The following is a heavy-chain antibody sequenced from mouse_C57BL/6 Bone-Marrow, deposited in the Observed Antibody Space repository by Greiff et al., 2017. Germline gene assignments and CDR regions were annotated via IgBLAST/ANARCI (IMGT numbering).Heavy chain of an antibody. Sequence: QVQLQQPGAELVMPGASVKLTCKASGYTFTSYWMHWVKQRPGQGLEWIGEIDPSDSYTNYNQKFKGKSTLTVDKSSSKAYMQLSSLTSEDAAVYYCAREDDDYYSAGFAYWGQGNLVTLTA. D-gene: IGHD2-3*01. CDR1: GYTFTSYW. CDR2: IDPSDSYT. CDR3: AREDDDYYSAGFAY. V-gene: IGHV1-69*01. J-gene: IGHJ3*01.